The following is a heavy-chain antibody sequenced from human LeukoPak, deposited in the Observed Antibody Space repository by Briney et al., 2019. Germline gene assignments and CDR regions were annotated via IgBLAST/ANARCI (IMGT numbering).Heavy chain of an antibody. Sequence: PGGSLRLSCAASGFTFDDYAMHWVRQAPGKGLEWVSLISWDGGSTYYADSVKGRFTISRDNSKNSLYLQMNSLRAEDTALYYCAKDRYSVSLDGFDIWGQGTMVTVSS. CDR3: AKDRYSVSLDGFDI. D-gene: IGHD1-26*01. CDR2: ISWDGGST. J-gene: IGHJ3*02. CDR1: GFTFDDYA. V-gene: IGHV3-43D*03.